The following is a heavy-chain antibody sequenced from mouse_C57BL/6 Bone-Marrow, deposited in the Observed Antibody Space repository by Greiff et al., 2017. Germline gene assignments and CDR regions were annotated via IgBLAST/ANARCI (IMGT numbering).Heavy chain of an antibody. J-gene: IGHJ2*01. Sequence: QVQLQQPGAELVRPGSSVKLSCKASGYTFTSYWIDWVKQRPGQGLEWIGNIYPSDSETHYNQKFKDKATLTVDKSSSTAYMQLSSLTSEDSAVYYCARENYDYFDYWGQGTTLTVSS. CDR2: IYPSDSET. CDR1: GYTFTSYW. V-gene: IGHV1-61*01. CDR3: ARENYDYFDY. D-gene: IGHD1-1*01.